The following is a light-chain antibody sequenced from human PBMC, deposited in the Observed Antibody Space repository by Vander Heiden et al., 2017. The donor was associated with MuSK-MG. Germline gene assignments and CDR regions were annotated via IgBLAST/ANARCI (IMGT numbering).Light chain of an antibody. J-gene: IGKJ2*02. CDR3: QLDHSYPRT. CDR1: QGIANH. Sequence: DIQMTQSPSSLSASVGDRVTITCRASQGIANHLAWFQQNPGKAPKSLIYAASTLQSGVPSKFLGSGSGIDFTLSISSLQPEDFATYYCQLDHSYPRTFGQGTKMEIK. V-gene: IGKV1-16*02. CDR2: AAS.